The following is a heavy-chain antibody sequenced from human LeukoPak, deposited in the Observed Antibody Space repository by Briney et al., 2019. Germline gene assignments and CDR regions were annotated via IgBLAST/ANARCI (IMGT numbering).Heavy chain of an antibody. CDR1: GGSISSSSYY. V-gene: IGHV4-39*01. D-gene: IGHD5/OR15-5a*01. Sequence: SETLSLTCTVSGGSISSSSYYWGWIRQPPGKGLEWIGSIYYSGSTYYNPSLKSRVTISVDTSKNQFSLKLSSVTAADTAVYYRARHSSVRNPLDYWGQGTLVTVSS. CDR2: IYYSGST. CDR3: ARHSSVRNPLDY. J-gene: IGHJ4*02.